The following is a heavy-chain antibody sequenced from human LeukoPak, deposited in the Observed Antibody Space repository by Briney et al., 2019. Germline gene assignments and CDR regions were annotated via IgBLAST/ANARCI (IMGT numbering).Heavy chain of an antibody. D-gene: IGHD1-26*01. J-gene: IGHJ4*02. CDR2: IWYDGSNK. V-gene: IGHV3-33*06. Sequence: PGRSLRLSCAASGFTFSSYGMHWVRQAPGKGVEGVAVIWYDGSNKYYADSVKGRFAISRDNSKNTLYLQMNSLRAEDTAVYYCAKASGSYYFDYWGQGTLVTVSS. CDR3: AKASGSYYFDY. CDR1: GFTFSSYG.